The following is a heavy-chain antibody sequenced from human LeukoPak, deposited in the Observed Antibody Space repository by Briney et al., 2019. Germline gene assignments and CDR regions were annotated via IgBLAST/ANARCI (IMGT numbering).Heavy chain of an antibody. CDR2: INPNSGGT. D-gene: IGHD6-6*01. CDR1: GYTFTGYY. J-gene: IGHJ4*02. Sequence: GASVKVSCKASGYTFTGYYMHWVRQAPGQGLEWMGWINPNSGGTNYAQKFQGRVTKTRDTSISTAYMELSRLRSDDTAVYYCARKIGSSSAEDYWGQGTLVTVSS. CDR3: ARKIGSSSAEDY. V-gene: IGHV1-2*02.